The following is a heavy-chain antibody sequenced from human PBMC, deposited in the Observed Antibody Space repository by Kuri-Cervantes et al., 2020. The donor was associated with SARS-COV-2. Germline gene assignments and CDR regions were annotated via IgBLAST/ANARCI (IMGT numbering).Heavy chain of an antibody. V-gene: IGHV4-59*08. J-gene: IGHJ4*02. D-gene: IGHD6-19*01. CDR1: GGSISSYY. CDR2: IYYSGST. CDR3: ARHGGIAVAGTFDY. Sequence: ESLKISCTVSGGSISSYYWSWIRQPPGKGLEWIGYIYYSGSTNYNPSLKSRVTISVDTSKNQFSLKLSSVTAADTAVYYCARHGGIAVAGTFDYWGQGTLVTVSS.